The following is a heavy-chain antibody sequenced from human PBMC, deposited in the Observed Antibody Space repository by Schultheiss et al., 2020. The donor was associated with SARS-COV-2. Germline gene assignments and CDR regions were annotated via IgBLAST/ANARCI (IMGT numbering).Heavy chain of an antibody. V-gene: IGHV3-30-3*02. J-gene: IGHJ4*02. CDR1: GFSFSSYA. D-gene: IGHD3-10*01. CDR3: AKVHPSRGPFDY. Sequence: GESLKISCAASGFSFSSYAMHWVRQAPGKGLEWVAVISYDGSNKYYADSVKGRFTISRDNSKNTLYLQMNSLRAEDTAVYYCAKVHPSRGPFDYWGQGTLVTVSS. CDR2: ISYDGSNK.